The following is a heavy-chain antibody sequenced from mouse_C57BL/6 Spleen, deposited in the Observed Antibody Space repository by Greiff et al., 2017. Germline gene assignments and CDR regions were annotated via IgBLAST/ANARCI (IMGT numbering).Heavy chain of an antibody. V-gene: IGHV1-82*01. Sequence: QVQLKESGPELVKPGASVKISCKASGYAFSSSWMNWVKQRPGKGLEWIGRIYPGDGDTNYNGKFKGKATLTADKSSSTAYMQLSSLTSEVSAVYFCARSGSYYYAMDYWGQGTSVTVSS. CDR1: GYAFSSSW. CDR2: IYPGDGDT. J-gene: IGHJ4*01. CDR3: ARSGSYYYAMDY. D-gene: IGHD3-2*02.